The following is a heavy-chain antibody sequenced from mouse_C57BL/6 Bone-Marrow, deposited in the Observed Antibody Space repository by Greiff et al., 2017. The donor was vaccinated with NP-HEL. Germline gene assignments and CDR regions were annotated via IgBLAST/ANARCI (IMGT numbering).Heavy chain of an antibody. CDR2: IHPNSGST. Sequence: QVQLQQPGAELVKPGASVKLSCKASGYTFISYWMHWVKQRPGQGLEWIGMIHPNSGSTNYNEKFKSKATLTVDKSSSTAYMQLSSLTSEDSAVYYCARYITTVVAPGFAYWGQGTLVTVSA. CDR1: GYTFISYW. V-gene: IGHV1-64*01. D-gene: IGHD1-1*01. CDR3: ARYITTVVAPGFAY. J-gene: IGHJ3*01.